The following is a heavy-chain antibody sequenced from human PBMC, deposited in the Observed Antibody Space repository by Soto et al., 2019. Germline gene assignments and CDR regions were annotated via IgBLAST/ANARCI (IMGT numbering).Heavy chain of an antibody. CDR3: VRAGTRYQLDY. V-gene: IGHV3-72*01. J-gene: IGHJ4*02. CDR1: GFIFSDHY. D-gene: IGHD3-9*01. CDR2: IRNKANSYTA. Sequence: EVQLVESGGGLVQPGGSLRLSCAASGFIFSDHYMDWVRQASGKGLEWVGRIRNKANSYTAEYAASVKGRFTISRDDSKNSLYLQMNILKIEDTALYYCVRAGTRYQLDYWGQGTLVTVSS.